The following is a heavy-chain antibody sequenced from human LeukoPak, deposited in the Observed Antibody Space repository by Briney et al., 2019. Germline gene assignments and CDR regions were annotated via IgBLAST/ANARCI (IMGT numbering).Heavy chain of an antibody. V-gene: IGHV3-73*01. Sequence: GGSLRLSCATSGFSFSDSVMHWVRQDSGKGLEWVGRIRSKSNNYATAYGVSVEGRFTIFRDDSGNTAYLQMNSLKTEDTAIYYCATGYDILTGYVDYWGLGTLVTVSS. CDR3: ATGYDILTGYVDY. J-gene: IGHJ4*02. D-gene: IGHD3-9*01. CDR2: IRSKSNNYAT. CDR1: GFSFSDSV.